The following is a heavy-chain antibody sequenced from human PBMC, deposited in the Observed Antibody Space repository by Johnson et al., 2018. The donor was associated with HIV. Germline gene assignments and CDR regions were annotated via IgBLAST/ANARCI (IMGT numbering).Heavy chain of an antibody. D-gene: IGHD6-25*01. CDR2: IKQDGSEK. CDR3: ARDETQRRYALTAFDI. CDR1: EFTFSLYW. Sequence: EVRLVESGGGLVQPGGSLRLSCAASEFTFSLYWMTWVRQAPGKGLEWVASIKQDGSEKYYVDSVKGRFTISRDNAKKSLYLQMNSLRAEDTAFYYCARDETQRRYALTAFDIWGQGTMVTVSS. V-gene: IGHV3-7*05. J-gene: IGHJ3*02.